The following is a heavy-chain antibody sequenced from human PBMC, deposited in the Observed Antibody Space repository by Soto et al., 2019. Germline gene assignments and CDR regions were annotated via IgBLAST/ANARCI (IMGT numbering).Heavy chain of an antibody. CDR1: GFSFRTTW. D-gene: IGHD1-26*01. Sequence: EVQLAESGGGLVKPGGSLRLSCAASGFSFRTTWMAWVRQAPGKGLEWVGRIKSKNAGETTDYADPVKGRFTISRDDSKDTVYLHMDSLETGDTAVYYCATGSPFSGSVFDHWGQGTLVTVSS. V-gene: IGHV3-15*05. CDR2: IKSKNAGETT. J-gene: IGHJ4*02. CDR3: ATGSPFSGSVFDH.